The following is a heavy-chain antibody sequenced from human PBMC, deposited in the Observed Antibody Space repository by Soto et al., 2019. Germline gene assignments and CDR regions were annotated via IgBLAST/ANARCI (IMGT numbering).Heavy chain of an antibody. V-gene: IGHV4-34*01. Sequence: SSETLSLTCAVYGGSFSGYYWSWIRQPPGKGLEWIGEINYSGSTNYNPSLKSRVTISVDTSKYQFSLKLSSVTAADTAVYYCARFRVTSTIGAFDVWGLGTMVTVSS. CDR3: ARFRVTSTIGAFDV. J-gene: IGHJ3*01. CDR2: INYSGST. D-gene: IGHD4-17*01. CDR1: GGSFSGYY.